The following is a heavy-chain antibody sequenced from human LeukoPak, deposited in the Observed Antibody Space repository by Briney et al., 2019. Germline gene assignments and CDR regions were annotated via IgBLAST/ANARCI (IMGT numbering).Heavy chain of an antibody. D-gene: IGHD2-8*01. CDR2: FYIDGRA. Sequence: PGGSLRLSCTASGFSVGGNYISWVRQAPGKGLEWVSIFYIDGRAFHAASVKGRFTMSRDISKNSVDLQMNTLRAEDTAEYFCARDRRRLRGQNGDGDAFDIWGQGTRVTVSS. J-gene: IGHJ3*02. CDR3: ARDRRRLRGQNGDGDAFDI. CDR1: GFSVGGNY. V-gene: IGHV3-53*01.